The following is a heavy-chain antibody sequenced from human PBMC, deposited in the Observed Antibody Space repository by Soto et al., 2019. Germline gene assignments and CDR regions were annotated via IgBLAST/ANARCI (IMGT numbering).Heavy chain of an antibody. CDR1: GGAFSVYY. V-gene: IGHV4-34*01. J-gene: IGHJ3*02. CDR2: VNHAGSS. CDR3: ARDSTRRGACDI. D-gene: IGHD1-1*01. Sequence: LSLTCAISGGAFSVYYWIWIRQSPEKGLEWIGEVNHAGSSNYNPSLRSRVTISVDTSKNQFSLKLSSVTAADTAVYFCARDSTRRGACDIWGQGTMVTVS.